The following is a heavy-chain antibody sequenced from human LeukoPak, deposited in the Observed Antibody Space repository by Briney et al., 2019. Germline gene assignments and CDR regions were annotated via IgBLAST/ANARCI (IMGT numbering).Heavy chain of an antibody. CDR2: IYHSGST. J-gene: IGHJ4*02. V-gene: IGHV4-38-2*02. Sequence: SSETLSLTCTVSGYSINSGYYWGWIRQTPGKGLEWIGSIYHSGSTYYNPSLKSRVTVSVDTSTNQFSLKLSSVTAADTAVYFCARTEMYSSGWDDAFFDCWGQGTLVTVSS. D-gene: IGHD6-25*01. CDR1: GYSINSGYY. CDR3: ARTEMYSSGWDDAFFDC.